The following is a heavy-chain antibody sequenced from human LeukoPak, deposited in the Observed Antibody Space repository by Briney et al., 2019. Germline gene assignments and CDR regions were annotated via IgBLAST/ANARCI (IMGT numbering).Heavy chain of an antibody. V-gene: IGHV3-23*01. CDR1: GFTSTKYA. CDR3: AKGAYDYIEIGYFDS. CDR2: LIGSSGST. Sequence: GGSLRLSCAASGFTSTKYAMNWVRQAPRKGREWVSVLIGSSGSTDYADSVKGRFTISRDTSKNTLFLQMNSLRAEDTAIYYCAKGAYDYIEIGYFDSWGQGTLVTVSS. J-gene: IGHJ4*02. D-gene: IGHD5-12*01.